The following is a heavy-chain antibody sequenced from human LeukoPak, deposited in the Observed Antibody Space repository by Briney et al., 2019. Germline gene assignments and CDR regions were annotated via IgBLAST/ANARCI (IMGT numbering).Heavy chain of an antibody. J-gene: IGHJ3*02. V-gene: IGHV4-59*12. D-gene: IGHD3-22*01. CDR1: GGSIKPYY. Sequence: SETLSLTCTVSGGSIKPYYWNWIRQSPGKGLQWIGYIYHTGPTNYNPSLKSRVTISVDTSKNQFSLKLSSVTAADTAVYYCARAAITMIVGFGSAFDIWGQGTMVTVSS. CDR2: IYHTGPT. CDR3: ARAAITMIVGFGSAFDI.